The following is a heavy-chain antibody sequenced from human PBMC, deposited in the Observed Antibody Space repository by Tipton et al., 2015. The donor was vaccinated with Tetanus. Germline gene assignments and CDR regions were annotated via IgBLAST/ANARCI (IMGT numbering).Heavy chain of an antibody. CDR1: GFIFKNYA. Sequence: SLRLSCAASGFIFKNYAMSWVRQAPGKGLEWVSGINWNGGTTGYGDSVKGRFTISRDNAKNSLYLQMDSLRAGDTALYYCVKEERSGWVNWYFDLWGRGTLVTVSS. CDR3: VKEERSGWVNWYFDL. V-gene: IGHV3-20*04. CDR2: INWNGGTT. J-gene: IGHJ2*01. D-gene: IGHD6-19*01.